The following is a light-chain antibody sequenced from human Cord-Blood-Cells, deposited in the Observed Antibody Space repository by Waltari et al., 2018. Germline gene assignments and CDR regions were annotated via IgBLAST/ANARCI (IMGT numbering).Light chain of an antibody. Sequence: QSALTQPASVSGSPGQSSTISCTGTRRDVGGYNYVSWYQPPPGKAPKPMIYDVTKRPSGVSNRFSGSKSGNTASLTISGLQAEDEADYYCSSYTSSSWVFGGGTKLTVL. CDR1: RRDVGGYNY. J-gene: IGLJ3*02. CDR3: SSYTSSSWV. CDR2: DVT. V-gene: IGLV2-14*01.